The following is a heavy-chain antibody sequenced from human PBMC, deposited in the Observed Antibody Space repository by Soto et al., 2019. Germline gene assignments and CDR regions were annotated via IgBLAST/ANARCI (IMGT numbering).Heavy chain of an antibody. CDR1: GFTFNSYG. V-gene: IGHV3-30*18. D-gene: IGHD5-18*01. CDR3: AKEPPDSDGSGYRSSFES. J-gene: IGHJ4*02. Sequence: QVQLVESGGGVVQPGRSLRPSCEASGFTFNSYGMHWVRQAPGKGLEWVAAISGDGGTTKYADSVKGRFTISRDNSKNTLYLQMNSLRGEDTAVYYCAKEPPDSDGSGYRSSFESWGQGTLVTVSS. CDR2: ISGDGGTT.